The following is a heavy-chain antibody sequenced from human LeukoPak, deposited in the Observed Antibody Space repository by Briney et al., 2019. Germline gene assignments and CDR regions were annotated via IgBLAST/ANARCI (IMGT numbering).Heavy chain of an antibody. V-gene: IGHV1-2*02. CDR1: GYTFTGYF. CDR3: AKAADAGSGPYYFHY. J-gene: IGHJ4*02. Sequence: ASVKVSCEASGYTFTGYFMHWVRQAPGQGLEWLGWINPNSGGTNYAQKFQGRVTVTRDPSISTAYMELSRLTSGDTAVYYCAKAADAGSGPYYFHYWGQGTLVTVSS. D-gene: IGHD1-14*01. CDR2: INPNSGGT.